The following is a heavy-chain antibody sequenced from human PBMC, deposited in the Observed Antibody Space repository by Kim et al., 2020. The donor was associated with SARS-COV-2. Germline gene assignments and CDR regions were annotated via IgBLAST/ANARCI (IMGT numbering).Heavy chain of an antibody. CDR3: ARVXGFSYXSYYFAY. CDR2: IYYSGNS. D-gene: IGHD5-18*01. V-gene: IGHV4-39*07. CDR1: GGSVSSTIYY. J-gene: IGHJ4*02. Sequence: SETLSLTCTVSGGSVSSTIYYWGWIRQPPGKGLEWIGRIYYSGNSIYNPSLESRATISXNTSEXPFSLRLTSXTAADTAVYXCARVXGFSYXSYYFAYWGXGTXXXVS.